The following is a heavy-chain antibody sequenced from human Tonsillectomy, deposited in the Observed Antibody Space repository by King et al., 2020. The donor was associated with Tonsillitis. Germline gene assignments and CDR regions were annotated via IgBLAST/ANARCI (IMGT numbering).Heavy chain of an antibody. D-gene: IGHD1-26*01. J-gene: IGHJ6*02. V-gene: IGHV3-53*04. Sequence: DVQLVESGGGLVQPGGSLRLSCAASGFTVSNNYMSWVRQAPGKGLEWVSVIYNGGSTYYADCVKGRFTISRHNSKNTLYLQMNSLRAEDTAVYYCASGAAYCYYRLDVWGQGTTVTVSS. CDR3: ASGAAYCYYRLDV. CDR2: IYNGGST. CDR1: GFTVSNNY.